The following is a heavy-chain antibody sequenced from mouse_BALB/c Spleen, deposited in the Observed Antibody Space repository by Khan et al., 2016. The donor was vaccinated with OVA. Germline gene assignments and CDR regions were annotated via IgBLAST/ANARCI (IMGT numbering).Heavy chain of an antibody. J-gene: IGHJ3*01. Sequence: EVQLQESGPSLVKPSQTLSLTCSVTGDSITTGYWNWIRKFPGNKLEYMGYIIYTGYTYYNPSLKSRISITPHTSNNQYYLQLNSVTDEDTATYYGAKSTYRYAFVYWGQGTLVTVSA. V-gene: IGHV3-8*02. CDR3: AKSTYRYAFVY. D-gene: IGHD2-14*01. CDR1: GDSITTGY. CDR2: IIYTGYT.